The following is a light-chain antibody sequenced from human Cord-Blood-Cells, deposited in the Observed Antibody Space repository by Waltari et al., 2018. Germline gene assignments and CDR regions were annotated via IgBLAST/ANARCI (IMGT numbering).Light chain of an antibody. Sequence: QSALTQPASVSGSPGQSITISCTGTSSDVGSYHLVSWYQQHPGKAPKLMIYEVSKRPSGVSNRVSGSKSGNTASLTISGLQAEDEADYYCCSYAGSSTFYVFGTGTKVTVL. J-gene: IGLJ1*01. V-gene: IGLV2-23*02. CDR3: CSYAGSSTFYV. CDR1: SSDVGSYHL. CDR2: EVS.